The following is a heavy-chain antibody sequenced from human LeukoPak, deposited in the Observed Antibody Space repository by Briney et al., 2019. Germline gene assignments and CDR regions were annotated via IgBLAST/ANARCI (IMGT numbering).Heavy chain of an antibody. CDR2: IAYDGINN. CDR1: GFTFSSYA. V-gene: IGHV3-30*03. CDR3: ARDAASIQDY. J-gene: IGHJ4*02. D-gene: IGHD6-13*01. Sequence: GGSLRLSCAASGFTFSSYAMSWVRQAPGKGLEWVAVIAYDGINNYYADSVKGRFTISRDNSNNTLYLQMNSLRAEDTAVYYCARDAASIQDYWGQGTLLTVSS.